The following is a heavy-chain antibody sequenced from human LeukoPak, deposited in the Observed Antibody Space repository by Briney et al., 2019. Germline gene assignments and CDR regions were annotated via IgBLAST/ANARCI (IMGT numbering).Heavy chain of an antibody. CDR3: ATCSTSCYNGMDV. CDR2: IYHSGST. J-gene: IGHJ6*02. CDR1: GGSISSGGYS. D-gene: IGHD2-2*02. V-gene: IGHV4-30-2*01. Sequence: SQTLSLTCAVSGGSISSGGYSWSCIRQPPGKGLEWIGYIYHSGSTYYNPSLKSRVTISVDRSKNQFSLKLSSVTAADTAVYYCATCSTSCYNGMDVWGQGTTVTVSS.